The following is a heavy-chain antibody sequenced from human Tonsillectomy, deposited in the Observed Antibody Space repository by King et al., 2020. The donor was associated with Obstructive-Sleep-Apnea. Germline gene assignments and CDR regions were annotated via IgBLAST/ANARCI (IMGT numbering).Heavy chain of an antibody. J-gene: IGHJ3*02. CDR2: IERETDGGTT. V-gene: IGHV3-15*04. CDR1: GFTVINAW. D-gene: IGHD6-19*01. Sequence: VQLVESGGGLVKPGGSLRLSCAASGFTVINAWMTWVRQAPGKGLEGVGRIERETDGGTTDYAAPVKGRFSNSKDESKNTLYLQMNSLKTEDTALYYCTTDYSSAWRDAFDIWGQGTMVTVSS. CDR3: TTDYSSAWRDAFDI.